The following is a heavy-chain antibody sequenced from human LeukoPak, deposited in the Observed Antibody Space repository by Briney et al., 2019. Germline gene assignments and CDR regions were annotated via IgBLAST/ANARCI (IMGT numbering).Heavy chain of an antibody. Sequence: ASVKVSCKASGYTLTGYCMHWVRQAPGQGLEWLGWINTKSGATNYAQNFQGRVTMTRDTSMSTTYMELKRLRSDDTAVYYCARDLGISGWYAPPLGYFDYWGQGTLLTVSS. J-gene: IGHJ4*02. CDR2: INTKSGAT. V-gene: IGHV1-2*02. CDR1: GYTLTGYC. D-gene: IGHD6-19*01. CDR3: ARDLGISGWYAPPLGYFDY.